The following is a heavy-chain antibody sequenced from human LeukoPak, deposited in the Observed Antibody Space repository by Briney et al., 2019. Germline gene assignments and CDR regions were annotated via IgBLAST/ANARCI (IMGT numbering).Heavy chain of an antibody. D-gene: IGHD1-26*01. J-gene: IGHJ4*02. CDR1: GFTFDDYA. Sequence: HTGRSLRHSCAASGFTFDDYAMHWVRQAPGKGLEWVSGISWNSGSIGYADSVKGRFTISRDNAKNSLYLQMNSLRAEDTALYYCAKAPYSGSYYFDYWGQGTLVTVSS. CDR2: ISWNSGSI. V-gene: IGHV3-9*01. CDR3: AKAPYSGSYYFDY.